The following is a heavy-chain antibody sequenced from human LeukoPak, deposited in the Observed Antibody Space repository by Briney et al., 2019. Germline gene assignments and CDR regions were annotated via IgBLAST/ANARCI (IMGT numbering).Heavy chain of an antibody. Sequence: PSETLSLTCTVSGGSISSGGYYWSWIRQHPGKGLEWIGYIYYSGSTYYNPSLKSRVTISVDTSKNQFSLKLSSVTAADTAVYYCARDSRGSAEFDYWGQGTLVTVSS. J-gene: IGHJ4*02. V-gene: IGHV4-31*03. CDR1: GGSISSGGYY. CDR2: IYYSGST. CDR3: ARDSRGSAEFDY. D-gene: IGHD3-10*01.